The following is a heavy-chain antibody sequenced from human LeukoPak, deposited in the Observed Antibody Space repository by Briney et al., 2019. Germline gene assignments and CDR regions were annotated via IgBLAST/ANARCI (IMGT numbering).Heavy chain of an antibody. V-gene: IGHV3-23*01. D-gene: IGHD6-13*01. Sequence: TGGSLRLSCAASGFTFSSYAMSWVRQAPGKGLEWVSAISGSGGSTYYADSVKGRFTISRDNSKNTLYLQMNSLRAEDTAVYYCAKARIAATGLYYFDYWGQGTLVTVSS. CDR3: AKARIAATGLYYFDY. J-gene: IGHJ4*02. CDR2: ISGSGGST. CDR1: GFTFSSYA.